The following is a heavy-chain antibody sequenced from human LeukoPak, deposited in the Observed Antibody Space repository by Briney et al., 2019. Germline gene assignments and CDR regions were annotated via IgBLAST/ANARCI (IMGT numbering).Heavy chain of an antibody. CDR3: ARGGDYRFFDY. Sequence: RAGGSLRLSCAASGFTVSSNYMSWVRQAPGKGLEWVSVIYSGGSTYYADSVKGRFTISRDNSKNTLYLQMNSLRAEDTAVYYCARGGDYRFFDYWGQGTLVTVSS. J-gene: IGHJ4*02. D-gene: IGHD4-17*01. CDR1: GFTVSSNY. CDR2: IYSGGST. V-gene: IGHV3-66*01.